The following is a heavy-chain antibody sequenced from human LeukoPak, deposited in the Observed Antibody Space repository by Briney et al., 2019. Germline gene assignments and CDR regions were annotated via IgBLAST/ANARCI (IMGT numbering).Heavy chain of an antibody. D-gene: IGHD2-2*03. V-gene: IGHV5-51*01. CDR1: GYSFTSYW. CDR3: ARHGSVVGLSLSRYYYMDV. Sequence: GESLKISCKGSGYSFTSYWIGWVRQMPGKGLEWMGIIYPGDSDTRYSPSFQGQVTISADKSISTAYLQWSSLKALDTAMYYCARHGSVVGLSLSRYYYMDVWGKGTTVTVSS. J-gene: IGHJ6*03. CDR2: IYPGDSDT.